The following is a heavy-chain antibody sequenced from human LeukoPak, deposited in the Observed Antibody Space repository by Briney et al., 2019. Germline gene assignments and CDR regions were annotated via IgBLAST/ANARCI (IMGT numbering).Heavy chain of an antibody. D-gene: IGHD2-15*01. J-gene: IGHJ5*02. CDR2: IYYSGST. Sequence: SETLSLTCTVSGGSISSSSYYWGWIRRPPGKGLEWNGSIYYSGSTYYNPSLKSRVTISVDTSKNQFSLELSSVTAADTAVYYCARHNSEDIVVVVAENNWFDPWGQGTLVTVSS. V-gene: IGHV4-39*01. CDR1: GGSISSSSYY. CDR3: ARHNSEDIVVVVAENNWFDP.